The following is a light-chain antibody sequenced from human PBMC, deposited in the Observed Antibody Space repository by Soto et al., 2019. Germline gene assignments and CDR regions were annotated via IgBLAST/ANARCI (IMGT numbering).Light chain of an antibody. Sequence: SYELNQPPSVSVAPGQTARITCGGDNVGSKSVQWYQQKPGQAPVLVLYDARDRPSGIPERFSGSNSGNTATLSISRVEAGDEADFYCQVWDTTSDHYIFGSGTKLTVL. J-gene: IGLJ1*01. CDR1: NVGSKS. V-gene: IGLV3-21*02. CDR3: QVWDTTSDHYI. CDR2: DAR.